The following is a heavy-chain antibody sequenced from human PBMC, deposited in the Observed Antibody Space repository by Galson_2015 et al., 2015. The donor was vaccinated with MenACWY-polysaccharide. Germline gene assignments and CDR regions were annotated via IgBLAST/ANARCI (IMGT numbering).Heavy chain of an antibody. J-gene: IGHJ4*02. CDR1: GFTFSSYA. CDR3: ARELGSSWSHPKLGTSDY. CDR2: ISGSSGST. D-gene: IGHD6-13*01. V-gene: IGHV3-23*01. Sequence: SLRLSCAASGFTFSSYAMSWVRQAPGKGLEWVSAISGSSGSTYYADSVKGRFTISRDNAKNSLSLQMNSLRAEDTAVYYCARELGSSWSHPKLGTSDYWGQGTLVTVSS.